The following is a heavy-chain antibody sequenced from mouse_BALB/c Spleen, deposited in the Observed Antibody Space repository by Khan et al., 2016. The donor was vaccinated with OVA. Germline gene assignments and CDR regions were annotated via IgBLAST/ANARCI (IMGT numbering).Heavy chain of an antibody. Sequence: QVQLKESGPGLVQPSQSLSITCTVSGFSLTNFGVHWIRQSPGRGLEWLGVIWGGGSTDYSAAFISRLSISKDNPKSQVFFKMNSLQPNDTAIYYCASLCEYGEGIAYWGQGTLVTVSA. CDR1: GFSLTNFG. D-gene: IGHD1-2*01. V-gene: IGHV2-2*02. CDR2: IWGGGST. CDR3: ASLCEYGEGIAY. J-gene: IGHJ3*01.